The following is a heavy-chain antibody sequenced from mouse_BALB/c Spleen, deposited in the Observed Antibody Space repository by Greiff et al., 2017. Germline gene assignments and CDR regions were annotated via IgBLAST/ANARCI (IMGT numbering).Heavy chain of an antibody. CDR1: GFDFSRYW. D-gene: IGHD3-1*01. CDR3: ARPGSSGEFAY. Sequence: EVKLQESGGGLVQPGGSLKLSCAASGFDFSRYWMSWVRQAPGKGLEWIGEINPDSSTINYTPSLKDKFIISRDNAKNTLYLQMSKVRSEDTALYYCARPGSSGEFAYWGQGTLVTVSA. CDR2: INPDSSTI. V-gene: IGHV4-1*02. J-gene: IGHJ3*01.